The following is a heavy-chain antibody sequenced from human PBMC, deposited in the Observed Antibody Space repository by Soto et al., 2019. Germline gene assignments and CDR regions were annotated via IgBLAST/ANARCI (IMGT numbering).Heavy chain of an antibody. CDR3: ATEVWVYYDFWSGYSDY. Sequence: EVQLVESGGGLVQPGGSLRLSCAASGFTFSSYWMSWVRQAPGKGLEWVANIKEEGSDMYYVDSVKGRFTISRDNAKNSLYLQMNSLRAEDTAVYYCATEVWVYYDFWSGYSDYWGQGTLVTVSS. D-gene: IGHD3-3*01. V-gene: IGHV3-7*01. CDR1: GFTFSSYW. CDR2: IKEEGSDM. J-gene: IGHJ4*02.